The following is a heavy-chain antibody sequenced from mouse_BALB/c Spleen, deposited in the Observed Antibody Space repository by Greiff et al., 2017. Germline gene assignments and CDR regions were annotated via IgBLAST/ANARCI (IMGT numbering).Heavy chain of an antibody. Sequence: EVMLVESGGGLVQPGGSLKLSCAASGFTFSSYGMSWVRQTPDKRLEWVATISSGGSYTYYPDSVKGRFTISRDNAKNTLYLQMSSLKSEDTAMYYCARQGATVVATDFDYWGQGTTLTVSS. D-gene: IGHD1-1*01. CDR3: ARQGATVVATDFDY. V-gene: IGHV5-6*03. CDR1: GFTFSSYG. CDR2: ISSGGSYT. J-gene: IGHJ2*01.